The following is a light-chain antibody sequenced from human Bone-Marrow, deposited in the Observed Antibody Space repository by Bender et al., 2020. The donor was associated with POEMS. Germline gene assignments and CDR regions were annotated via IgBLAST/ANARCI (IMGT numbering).Light chain of an antibody. V-gene: IGLV1-44*01. CDR3: TAWDAGLSGGV. CDR2: SDN. Sequence: QSVLTQPPSASGTPGQRVTISCSGSNSNIGTNAVHWYQQFPGTGPKLLIYSDNQRPSGVPDRFYAFESGTSAPLDISALQSEDEADYDWTAWDAGLSGGVSGGGTKLTVL. CDR1: NSNIGTNA. J-gene: IGLJ3*02.